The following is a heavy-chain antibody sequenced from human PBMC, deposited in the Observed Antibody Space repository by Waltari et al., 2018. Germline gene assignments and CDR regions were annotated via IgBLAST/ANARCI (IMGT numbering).Heavy chain of an antibody. CDR3: ARKGGRGYTYGPFYYDS. CDR2: INRDGSSI. CDR1: GFRFSDYW. Sequence: EVQLVEAGGDIVQPGGSLRLSCAASGFRFSDYWMHWVRQVPGKGLVWGVLINRDGSSISYSDSVKGRFTISRDNSKNMLYLQLNSLRAEDTAVYYCARKGGRGYTYGPFYYDSWGQGTLVTVSS. D-gene: IGHD5-18*01. J-gene: IGHJ4*02. V-gene: IGHV3-74*01.